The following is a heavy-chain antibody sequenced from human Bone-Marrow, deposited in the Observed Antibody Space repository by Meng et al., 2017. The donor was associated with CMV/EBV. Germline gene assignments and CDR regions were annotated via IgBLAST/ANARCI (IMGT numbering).Heavy chain of an antibody. J-gene: IGHJ5*02. CDR2: IYYSGST. D-gene: IGHD6-6*01. V-gene: IGHV4-59*12. CDR1: GGSISSYY. CDR3: AIPRGIAARPWNWFDP. Sequence: SETLSLTCTVSGGSISSYYWSWIRQPPGKGLEWIGYIYYSGSTNYNPSLKSRVTISVDTSKNQFSLKLSSVTAADTAVYYCAIPRGIAARPWNWFDPWGQGTRVTVSS.